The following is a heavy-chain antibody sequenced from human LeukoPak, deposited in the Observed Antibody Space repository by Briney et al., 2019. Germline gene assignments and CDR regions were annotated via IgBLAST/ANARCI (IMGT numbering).Heavy chain of an antibody. CDR3: ARDLGAARRGFDY. CDR2: TFYVGTP. CDR1: GDSITNGAYS. J-gene: IGHJ4*02. V-gene: IGHV4-39*07. D-gene: IGHD6-6*01. Sequence: PSETLSLTCSVSGDSITNGAYSWGWVRQPPGKGLEWIGTTFYVGTPYYNPSLRSRVTISPDTAKNQLSLKVTSVTAEDTAVYYCARDLGAARRGFDYWGQGILVTVSS.